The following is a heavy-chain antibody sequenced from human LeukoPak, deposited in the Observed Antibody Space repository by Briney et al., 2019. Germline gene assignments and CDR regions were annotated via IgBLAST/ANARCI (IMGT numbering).Heavy chain of an antibody. CDR1: GFTFSSYG. CDR2: ISCDGSNK. CDR3: AKDYYDSSGYYYFTY. Sequence: GGSLRLSCAASGFTFSSYGMHWVRQAPGKGLEWVAVISCDGSNKYYADSVKGRFTISRDNSKNTLYLQMNSLRAEDTAVYYCAKDYYDSSGYYYFTYWGQGTLVTVSS. V-gene: IGHV3-30*18. J-gene: IGHJ4*02. D-gene: IGHD3-22*01.